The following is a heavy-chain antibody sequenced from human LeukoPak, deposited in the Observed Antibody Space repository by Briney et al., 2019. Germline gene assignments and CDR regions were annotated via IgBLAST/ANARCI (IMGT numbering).Heavy chain of an antibody. CDR3: ARGMPDIRWLQFWNFDH. D-gene: IGHD5-24*01. J-gene: IGHJ4*02. CDR1: GGTFSSYA. V-gene: IGHV1-69*13. CDR2: IIPIFGTA. Sequence: SVKVSCKASGGTFSSYAISWVRQAPGQGLEWMGGIIPIFGTANYAQKFQGRVTITADESTSTAYMELSSLRSEDTAVYYCARGMPDIRWLQFWNFDHWGQGTLVTVSS.